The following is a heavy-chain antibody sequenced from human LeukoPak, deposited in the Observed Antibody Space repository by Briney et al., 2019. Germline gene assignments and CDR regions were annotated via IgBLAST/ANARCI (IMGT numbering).Heavy chain of an antibody. Sequence: GGSLRLSCAASGFTFSSYWMSCVRQAPGKGLEWVANINQDGSEKYYLDSVKGQFTISRDNAKNSLYLQMNSLRAEDTAVYFCARDYYYGSGSYAYWGQGTLVTVSS. D-gene: IGHD3-10*01. CDR1: GFTFSSYW. V-gene: IGHV3-7*01. J-gene: IGHJ4*02. CDR2: INQDGSEK. CDR3: ARDYYYGSGSYAY.